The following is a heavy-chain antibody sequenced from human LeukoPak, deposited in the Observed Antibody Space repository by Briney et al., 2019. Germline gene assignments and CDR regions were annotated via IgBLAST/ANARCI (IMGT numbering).Heavy chain of an antibody. CDR1: GFTFSSYA. Sequence: PGGSLRLSCAASGFTFSSYAMSWVRQAPGKGLEWVSAISGSGGSTYYADSVKGRFTISRDDSKNTLYLQMNSLRAEDTAVYYCAPDRRITIFGVAPHQPPFDYWGQGTLVTVSS. J-gene: IGHJ4*02. V-gene: IGHV3-23*01. CDR2: ISGSGGST. D-gene: IGHD3-3*01. CDR3: APDRRITIFGVAPHQPPFDY.